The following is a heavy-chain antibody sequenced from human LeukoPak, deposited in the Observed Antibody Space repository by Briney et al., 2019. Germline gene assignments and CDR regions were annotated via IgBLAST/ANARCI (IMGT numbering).Heavy chain of an antibody. D-gene: IGHD1-14*01. CDR2: IYYSGST. CDR1: GGSISSSSYY. Sequence: PSETLSLTCTVSGGSISSSSYYWGWIRQPPGKGLEWIGSIYYSGSTYYNPSLKSRVTISVDTSKNQFSLKLSAVTAADTAVYYCAHRSKHGAFDIWGQGTMVTVSS. V-gene: IGHV4-39*01. J-gene: IGHJ3*02. CDR3: AHRSKHGAFDI.